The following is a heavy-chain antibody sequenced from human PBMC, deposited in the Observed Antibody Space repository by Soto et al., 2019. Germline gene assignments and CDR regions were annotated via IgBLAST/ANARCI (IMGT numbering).Heavy chain of an antibody. CDR1: GFAFSAYA. V-gene: IGHV3-23*01. CDR2: ISDSDGGT. Sequence: PGGSLRLSCAASGFAFSAYAMTWVRQAPGKGLEWVSDISDSDGGTHYADSVKGRFTISRDNAKNTLYLQMDRLRVEDAAVYYCAKGRTFFDFWGQGTLVTVLL. CDR3: AKGRTFFDF. J-gene: IGHJ4*02.